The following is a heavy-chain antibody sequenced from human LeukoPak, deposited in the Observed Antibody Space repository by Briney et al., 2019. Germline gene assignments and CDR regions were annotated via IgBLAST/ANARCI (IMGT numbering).Heavy chain of an antibody. V-gene: IGHV4-4*02. D-gene: IGHD2-2*02. CDR1: GGSISSSNW. J-gene: IGHJ5*02. CDR3: AREGYCGSTSCYRNWFDP. Sequence: SETLSLTCAVSGGSISSSNWWRWVRQPPGKGLEWIGEIYHSGSTNYNPSLKSRVTISVDKSKNQFSLKLSSVTAADTAVYYCAREGYCGSTSCYRNWFDPWGQGTLVTVSS. CDR2: IYHSGST.